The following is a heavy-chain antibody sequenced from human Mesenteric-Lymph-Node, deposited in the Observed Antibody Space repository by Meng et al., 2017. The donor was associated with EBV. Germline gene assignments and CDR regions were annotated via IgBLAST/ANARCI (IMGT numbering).Heavy chain of an antibody. CDR2: IYYSRST. Sequence: QGQLQESGPGLVKPSQTLSLTCAVSSGSINSGSYYWGWIRQPPGKGLEWIGTIYYSRSTYYNPSLKSRVTISVGTSKNQFSLKLSSVTAADTAFYYCARITGPGLPYYFDYWGQGTLVTVSS. CDR1: SGSINSGSYY. CDR3: ARITGPGLPYYFDY. J-gene: IGHJ4*02. D-gene: IGHD2-8*02. V-gene: IGHV4-39*07.